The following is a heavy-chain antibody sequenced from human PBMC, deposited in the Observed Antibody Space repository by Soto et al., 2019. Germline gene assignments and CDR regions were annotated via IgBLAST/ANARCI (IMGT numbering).Heavy chain of an antibody. CDR3: ARGAAYDSSGYYYIGY. V-gene: IGHV6-1*01. Sequence: SPTLSLTCGISGDSVSSNGAAWDWIRQSPSRGVGWLGRTYYRSKGYNDYAVSVNSRLTIHPATSKNPSSLQLTSVPPEDTAVYSFARGAAYDSSGYYYIGYWGQGTLVTVSS. CDR1: GDSVSSNGAA. J-gene: IGHJ4*02. D-gene: IGHD3-22*01. CDR2: TYYRSKGYN.